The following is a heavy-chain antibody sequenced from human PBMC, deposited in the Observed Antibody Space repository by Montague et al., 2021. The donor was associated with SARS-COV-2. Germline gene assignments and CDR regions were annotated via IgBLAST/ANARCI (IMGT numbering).Heavy chain of an antibody. V-gene: IGHV4-4*07. CDR3: ARGRFYYDSGELGS. J-gene: IGHJ5*02. D-gene: IGHD3-22*01. CDR2: IHDSGVT. Sequence: SETLSLTCTVSGGSINNYYWSWIRQPAGKGLEWIGRIHDSGVTNYNPSLETRVTMSVDTSKNQFSLKLSSVTAADTAVYYCARGRFYYDSGELGSWGQGTLVTVSS. CDR1: GGSINNYY.